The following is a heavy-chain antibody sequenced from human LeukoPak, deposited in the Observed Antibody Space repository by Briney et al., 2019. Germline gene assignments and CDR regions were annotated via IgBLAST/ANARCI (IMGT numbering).Heavy chain of an antibody. CDR1: GFTFSSYA. CDR2: ISSNGGST. V-gene: IGHV3-64*01. Sequence: GGSLRLSCAASGFTFSSYAMHWVRQAPGKGLEYVSAISSNGGSTYYANSVKGRFTISRDNSKNTLYLQMNSLRAEDTAVYYCAKDSRVLLWFGVSGVWGKGTTVTVSS. D-gene: IGHD3-10*01. CDR3: AKDSRVLLWFGVSGV. J-gene: IGHJ6*04.